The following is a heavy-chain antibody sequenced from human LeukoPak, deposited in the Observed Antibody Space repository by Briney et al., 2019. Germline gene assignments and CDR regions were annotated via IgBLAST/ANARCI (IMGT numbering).Heavy chain of an antibody. CDR1: GSTFSSYS. V-gene: IGHV3-21*01. J-gene: IGHJ4*02. Sequence: GGSLRLSCAASGSTFSSYSMNWVRQAPGKGLEWVSSISGSSSYIYYADSVKGRFTISRDNAKNSLYLQMNSLRAEDTAVYYCARINARYYYDSSGYSDYWGQGTLVTVSS. D-gene: IGHD3-22*01. CDR2: ISGSSSYI. CDR3: ARINARYYYDSSGYSDY.